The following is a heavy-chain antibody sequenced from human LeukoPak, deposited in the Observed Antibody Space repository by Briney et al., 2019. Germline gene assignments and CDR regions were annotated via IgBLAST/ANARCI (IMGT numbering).Heavy chain of an antibody. CDR1: GFTFSSYG. CDR3: AKALEDSSGYYLDDY. J-gene: IGHJ4*02. Sequence: GGSLRLSCAASGFTFSSYGMHWVRQAPGKGLEWVAVISYDGSNKYYADSVKGRFTISRDNSKNTLYLQMNSLRAEDTAAYYCAKALEDSSGYYLDDYWGQGTLVTVSS. V-gene: IGHV3-30*18. CDR2: ISYDGSNK. D-gene: IGHD3-22*01.